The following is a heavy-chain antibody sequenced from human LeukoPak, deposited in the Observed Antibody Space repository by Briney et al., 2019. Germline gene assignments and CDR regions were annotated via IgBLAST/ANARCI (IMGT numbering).Heavy chain of an antibody. CDR2: ISSGSKYI. CDR1: EFTFGSYS. CDR3: ARALLDILTGYNYYYYGMDV. V-gene: IGHV3-21*01. D-gene: IGHD3-9*01. Sequence: PGGSLRLSCAASEFTFGSYSMNWVRQAPGKGLEWVSSISSGSKYIYYADSVKGRFTISRDNAKNSLFLQMNNLRAEDTAVYYCARALLDILTGYNYYYYGMDVWGQGTTVTVSS. J-gene: IGHJ6*02.